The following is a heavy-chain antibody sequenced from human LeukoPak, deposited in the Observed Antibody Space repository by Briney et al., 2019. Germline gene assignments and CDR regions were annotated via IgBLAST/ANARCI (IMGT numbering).Heavy chain of an antibody. CDR1: GGSISSGSYY. Sequence: KPSETLSLTCTVSGGSISSGSYYWSWIRQPAGKGLEWIGRIYTSGSTNYNPSLKSRVTISVDTSKNHFSLKLSSVTAADTAVYYCARDGRIAAAGTHYFDYWGQGTLVTVSS. D-gene: IGHD6-13*01. V-gene: IGHV4-61*02. CDR3: ARDGRIAAAGTHYFDY. J-gene: IGHJ4*02. CDR2: IYTSGST.